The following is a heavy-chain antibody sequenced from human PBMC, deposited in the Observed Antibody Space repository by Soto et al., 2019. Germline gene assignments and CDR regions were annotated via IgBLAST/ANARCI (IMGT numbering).Heavy chain of an antibody. CDR1: GYTFTSYD. CDR3: ARGGYYSSSFDP. D-gene: IGHD6-13*01. J-gene: IGHJ5*02. V-gene: IGHV1-8*01. CDR2: MNPNSGNT. Sequence: QVQLVQSGAEVKKPGASVKVSCKASGYTFTSYDINWVRQATGQGLEWMGWMNPNSGNTGYAQKFQGRVTMTRNTSKRTAYMERSSLRSEDPAVYYGARGGYYSSSFDPWGQGTLVTVSS.